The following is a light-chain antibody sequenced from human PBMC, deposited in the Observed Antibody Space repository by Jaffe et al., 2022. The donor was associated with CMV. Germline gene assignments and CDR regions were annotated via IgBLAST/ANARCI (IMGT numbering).Light chain of an antibody. CDR3: AAWDDSLNGVV. CDR2: GNN. CDR1: SSNIGSKN. Sequence: QSVLTQSPSASGTPGQRVIISCSGSSSNIGSKNVNWYQQLPGTAPKLLIYGNNQRPSGVPDRFSGSKSGTSASLAISGLQSEDEADYYCAAWDDSLNGVVFGGGTKLTVL. J-gene: IGLJ2*01. V-gene: IGLV1-44*01.